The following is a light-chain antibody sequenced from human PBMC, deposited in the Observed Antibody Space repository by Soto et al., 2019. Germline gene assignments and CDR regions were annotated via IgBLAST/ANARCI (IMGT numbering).Light chain of an antibody. CDR1: SSDVGGYNY. Sequence: QSLLTQPASVSGTPGQSITSSCTGTSSDVGGYNYVSWYQQHPGKAPKLMIYDVSNRPSGVSNRFSGSKSGNTASLTISGLQVEDEADYYCSSYTRSSTYVFGTGTKVTVL. CDR2: DVS. V-gene: IGLV2-14*01. CDR3: SSYTRSSTYV. J-gene: IGLJ1*01.